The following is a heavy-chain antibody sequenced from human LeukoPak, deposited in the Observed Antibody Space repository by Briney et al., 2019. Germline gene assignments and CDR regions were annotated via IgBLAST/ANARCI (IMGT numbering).Heavy chain of an antibody. D-gene: IGHD2-2*01. CDR2: INTGNDNT. J-gene: IGHJ4*02. V-gene: IGHV1-3*04. CDR1: GGTFSSYA. Sequence: ASVKVSCKASGGTFSSYAISWVRQAPGQRLEWMGWINTGNDNTKYSQKFQGRVTITRDTSATTVYMELSSLRSEDTAVYYCARDQGYCSGTTCHYYFDYWGQGTLVTVSS. CDR3: ARDQGYCSGTTCHYYFDY.